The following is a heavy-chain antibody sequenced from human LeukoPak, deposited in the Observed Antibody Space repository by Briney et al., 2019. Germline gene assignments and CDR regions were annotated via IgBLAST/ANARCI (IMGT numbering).Heavy chain of an antibody. Sequence: ASVKVSCKASGYTFTYFGISWVRQAPGQGLEWMGWISAYNGHTNYAQKVQDRITMTTDTSTSTAYMELRSLRSDDTAVYCCATFAWSRSVYDYHDAFDIWGQGTMVTVSS. V-gene: IGHV1-18*01. CDR3: ATFAWSRSVYDYHDAFDI. J-gene: IGHJ3*02. D-gene: IGHD5/OR15-5a*01. CDR1: GYTFTYFG. CDR2: ISAYNGHT.